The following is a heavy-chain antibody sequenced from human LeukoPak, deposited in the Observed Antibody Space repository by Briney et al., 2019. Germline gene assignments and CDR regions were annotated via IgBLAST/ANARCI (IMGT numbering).Heavy chain of an antibody. V-gene: IGHV4-59*01. CDR3: ARGGPDYYDSGRFDY. J-gene: IGHJ4*02. D-gene: IGHD3-22*01. CDR1: GGSISSYY. CDR2: IYYSGST. Sequence: SETLSLTCTVSGGSISSYYWSWIRQPPGKGLEGIGYIYYSGSTNYNPSLKSRVTISVDTSKNQFSLKLSSVTAADTAVYYCARGGPDYYDSGRFDYWGQGTLVTVSS.